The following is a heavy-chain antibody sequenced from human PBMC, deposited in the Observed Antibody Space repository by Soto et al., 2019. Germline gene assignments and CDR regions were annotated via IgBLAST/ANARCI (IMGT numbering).Heavy chain of an antibody. V-gene: IGHV3-23*01. CDR3: AKVGYDSSGYYGPQDYSYGMDV. D-gene: IGHD3-22*01. Sequence: EVQLLESGGGLVQSGGSLRLSCAVSGFIFSNYAMSWFRQAPGKGLEWVSGISGSGGSTFYADSVKGRFTISRDNSKNTLYLQMNSLRAEDTALYYCAKVGYDSSGYYGPQDYSYGMDVWGQGTTVTVSS. J-gene: IGHJ6*02. CDR2: ISGSGGST. CDR1: GFIFSNYA.